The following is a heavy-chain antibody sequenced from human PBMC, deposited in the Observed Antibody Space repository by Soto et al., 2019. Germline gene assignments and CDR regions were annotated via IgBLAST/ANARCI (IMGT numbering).Heavy chain of an antibody. D-gene: IGHD6-6*01. V-gene: IGHV3-23*01. CDR2: ISGRGENT. Sequence: PWGSLRLSCAASGFTFSTYAMSWVRQAPGKGLEWVSAISGRGENTYYADSVKGRFTISRDNSKNTLYVQMNSLRAEDTALYYCAKGGFRGTSSNYFDSWGQGSLVTVSS. CDR3: AKGGFRGTSSNYFDS. CDR1: GFTFSTYA. J-gene: IGHJ4*02.